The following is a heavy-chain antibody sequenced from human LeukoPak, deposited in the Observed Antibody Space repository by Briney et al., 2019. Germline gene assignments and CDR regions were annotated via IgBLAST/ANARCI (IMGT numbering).Heavy chain of an antibody. CDR2: ISSSSSYI. CDR3: ARLQGDGYNLASDY. J-gene: IGHJ4*02. D-gene: IGHD5-24*01. Sequence: PGGSLRLSCAASGFTFSSYSMNWVRQAPGKGLEWVSSISSSSSYIYYADSVKGRFTISRDNAKNSLYLQMNSLRAEDTAVYYCARLQGDGYNLASDYWGQGTLVTVSS. CDR1: GFTFSSYS. V-gene: IGHV3-21*01.